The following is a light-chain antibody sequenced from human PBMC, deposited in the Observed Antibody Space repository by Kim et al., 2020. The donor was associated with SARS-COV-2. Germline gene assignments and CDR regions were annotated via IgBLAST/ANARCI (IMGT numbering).Light chain of an antibody. J-gene: IGKJ2*01. CDR3: QQYNRWPPYI. V-gene: IGKV3-15*01. CDR2: GTS. CDR1: QSGSTT. Sequence: ASPRARAPTPCRTSQSGSTTFAWYHQQPGPAPSLLIYGTSTSATGIPARLSGSGSATAFTTTISSLQSEDFAIFYCQQYNRWPPYIFGQGTKLEI.